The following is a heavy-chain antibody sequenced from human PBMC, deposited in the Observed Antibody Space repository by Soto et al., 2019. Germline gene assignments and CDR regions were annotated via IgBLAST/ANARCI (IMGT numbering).Heavy chain of an antibody. V-gene: IGHV4-4*02. CDR2: IYRTGST. CDR1: GGSFTSNNW. D-gene: IGHD1-7*01. CDR3: ASRDPGTSVDY. J-gene: IGHJ4*02. Sequence: QVQLQESGPGLVKPSGTLSLTCAVSGGSFTSNNWWTWVGQPPGQGLEWIGEIYRTGSTNYNPSLKSRVTISLDKSENQFSLKVTSLTAADTAVYYCASRDPGTSVDYWGQGTLFTVSS.